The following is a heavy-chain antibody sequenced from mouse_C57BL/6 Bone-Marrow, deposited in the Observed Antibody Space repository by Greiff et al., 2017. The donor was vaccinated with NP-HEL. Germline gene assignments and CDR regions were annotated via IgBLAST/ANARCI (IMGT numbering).Heavy chain of an antibody. Sequence: QVQLKQSGAELVRPGASVTLSCKASGYTFTDYEMHWVKQTPVHGLEWIGAIDPETGGTAYNQKFKGKAILTADKSSSTAYMELRSLTSEDSAVYYCTTPEGTTVVANWGQGTLVTVSA. CDR1: GYTFTDYE. CDR3: TTPEGTTVVAN. CDR2: IDPETGGT. V-gene: IGHV1-15*01. J-gene: IGHJ3*01. D-gene: IGHD1-1*01.